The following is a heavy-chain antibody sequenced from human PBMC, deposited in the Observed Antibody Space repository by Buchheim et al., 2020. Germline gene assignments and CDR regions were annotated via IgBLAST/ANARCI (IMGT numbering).Heavy chain of an antibody. V-gene: IGHV3-66*02. CDR2: IYSGGDI. Sequence: EIQLVESGGGLVQPGGSLRLSCAASGFTVNSNYMNWIRQAPGKGLEWVSVIYSGGDIYYADSVRGRFSISRDIARHMVNLDMNSVTVEDTAVYYCARGSTTGWYGFDYWGRGT. D-gene: IGHD6-19*01. CDR3: ARGSTTGWYGFDY. J-gene: IGHJ4*02. CDR1: GFTVNSNY.